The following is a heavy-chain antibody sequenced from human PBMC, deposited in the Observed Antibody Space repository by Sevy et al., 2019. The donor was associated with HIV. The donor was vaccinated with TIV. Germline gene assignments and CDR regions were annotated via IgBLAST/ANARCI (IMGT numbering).Heavy chain of an antibody. CDR1: GFTFSSYG. Sequence: GGSLRLSCAASGFTFSSYGMHWVRQAPGKGLEWMAFIRYDGSNKYYADSVKGRFTISRDNSKNTLYLQMNSLRAEDTAVYYCAKQGYYDYIWGSYRWEYFDYWGQGTLVTVSS. V-gene: IGHV3-30*02. D-gene: IGHD3-16*02. CDR3: AKQGYYDYIWGSYRWEYFDY. J-gene: IGHJ4*02. CDR2: IRYDGSNK.